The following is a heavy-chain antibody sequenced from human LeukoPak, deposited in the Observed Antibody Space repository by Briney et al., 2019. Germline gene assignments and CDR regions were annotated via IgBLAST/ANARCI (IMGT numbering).Heavy chain of an antibody. CDR3: ARESIAAAGNYYYYGMDV. Sequence: GRSLRLSCAASGFTFSSYAMHWVRQAPSKGLEWVAVISYDGSNKYYADSVKGRFTISRDNSKNTLYLQMNSLRAEDTAVYYCARESIAAAGNYYYYGMDVWGKGTTVTVSS. V-gene: IGHV3-30*04. CDR1: GFTFSSYA. J-gene: IGHJ6*04. D-gene: IGHD6-13*01. CDR2: ISYDGSNK.